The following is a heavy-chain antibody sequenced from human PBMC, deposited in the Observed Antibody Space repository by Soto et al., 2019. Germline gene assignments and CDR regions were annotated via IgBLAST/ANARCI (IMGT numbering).Heavy chain of an antibody. J-gene: IGHJ4*02. CDR1: GFTVSSNY. CDR2: IYSGGST. V-gene: IGHV3-53*01. Sequence: GGYLRLSCAASGFTVSSNYMSWVRQAPGKGLEWVSVIYSGGSTYYADSVKGRFTISRDNSKNTLYLQMNSLRAEDTAVYYCAIYSRYSIYDYWGQGTLVIVSS. D-gene: IGHD2-15*01. CDR3: AIYSRYSIYDY.